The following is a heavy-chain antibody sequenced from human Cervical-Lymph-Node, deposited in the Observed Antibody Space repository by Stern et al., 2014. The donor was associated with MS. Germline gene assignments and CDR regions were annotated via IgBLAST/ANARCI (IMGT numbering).Heavy chain of an antibody. Sequence: VQLVESGGEVKKPGASVKVSCKASGYTFSYYGLSWVRQAPGQGLEWMGWISGYKGETRYAQKFPGRDTKTTATSTSTAYMEVRSLRSDDTAVYYCARVPPVPRMAHYLDIWGQGTLVTVSS. CDR3: ARVPPVPRMAHYLDI. V-gene: IGHV1-18*01. J-gene: IGHJ4*02. CDR2: ISGYKGET. D-gene: IGHD5-24*01. CDR1: GYTFSYYG.